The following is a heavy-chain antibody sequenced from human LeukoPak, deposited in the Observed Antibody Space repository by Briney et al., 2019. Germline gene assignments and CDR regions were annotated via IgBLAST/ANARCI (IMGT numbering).Heavy chain of an antibody. CDR3: ASYVLGDAFDI. V-gene: IGHV3-33*08. CDR2: IWYDGSNK. CDR1: GFTFSKGW. D-gene: IGHD3-3*02. Sequence: SGGSLRLSCAASGFTFSKGWMSWVRQAPGKGLEWVAVIWYDGSNKYYADSVKGRFTISRDNSKNTLYLQMNSLRAEDTAVYYCASYVLGDAFDIWGQGTMVTVSS. J-gene: IGHJ3*02.